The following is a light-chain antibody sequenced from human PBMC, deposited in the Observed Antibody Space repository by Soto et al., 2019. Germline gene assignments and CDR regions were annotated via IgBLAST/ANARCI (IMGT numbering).Light chain of an antibody. CDR1: QGISNW. Sequence: DIQTTQSPSSVSASVGDRVTITCRASQGISNWLTWYQQKPGKAPKLLIYAASSLQSGVPSRFSGSGSGTDFTLTISSLQPEDFAVYYCQQRTNWPFSLTFGGGTKVEIK. V-gene: IGKV1-12*02. J-gene: IGKJ4*01. CDR3: QQRTNWPFSLT. CDR2: AAS.